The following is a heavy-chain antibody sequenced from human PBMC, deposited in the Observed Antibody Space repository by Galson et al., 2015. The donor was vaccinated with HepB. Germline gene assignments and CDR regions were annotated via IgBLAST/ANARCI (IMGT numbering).Heavy chain of an antibody. Sequence: SVKVSCKASGYTFTSYAMHWVRQAPGQRLEWMGWINAGNGNTKYSQKFQGRVTITRDTSASTAYMELSSLRSEDTAVYYCARVARMWLRLQRESSWYFDLWGRGTLVTVSS. CDR3: ARVARMWLRLQRESSWYFDL. CDR2: INAGNGNT. J-gene: IGHJ2*01. D-gene: IGHD5-12*01. CDR1: GYTFTSYA. V-gene: IGHV1-3*01.